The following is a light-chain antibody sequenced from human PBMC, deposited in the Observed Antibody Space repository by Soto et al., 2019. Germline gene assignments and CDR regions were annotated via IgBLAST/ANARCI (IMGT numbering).Light chain of an antibody. CDR1: QGISNS. CDR2: AAS. Sequence: DIQMTQSPSSLSASVGDRVTITCRASQGISNSLAWYQQKPGKVHKLLIYAASTLQSGVPSRFSGSGSGTDFTLIISSLQPEDVATSYCQKYNSGLPTFEQVTRLEIK. J-gene: IGKJ5*01. V-gene: IGKV1-27*01. CDR3: QKYNSGLPT.